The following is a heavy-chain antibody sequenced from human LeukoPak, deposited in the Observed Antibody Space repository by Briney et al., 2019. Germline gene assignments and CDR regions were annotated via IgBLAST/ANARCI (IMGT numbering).Heavy chain of an antibody. J-gene: IGHJ4*02. D-gene: IGHD6-19*01. Sequence: PGGSLRLSCAASGFTFSSYAMSWVRQAPGKGLEWVSGISGSGDNTYYADSVKGRFTISRDNSKNTLYVQVNSLGTEDTAAYYCAKDATGGGSGWYLYYFDYWGQGTLVTVSS. CDR3: AKDATGGGSGWYLYYFDY. CDR2: ISGSGDNT. V-gene: IGHV3-23*01. CDR1: GFTFSSYA.